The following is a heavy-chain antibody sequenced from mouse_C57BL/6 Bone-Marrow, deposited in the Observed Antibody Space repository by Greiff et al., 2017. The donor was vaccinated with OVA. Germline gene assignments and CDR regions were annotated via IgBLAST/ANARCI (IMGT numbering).Heavy chain of an antibody. Sequence: VQLQQSGPGLVQPSQSLSITCTVSGFSLTSYGVHWVPQSPGKGLEWLGVIWSGGSTDSNAAFISRLSISKDNSQSQVFFKMNRLQADDTSIYYCATPYSNSVRVAYWGQETLVTVSA. CDR1: GFSLTSYG. CDR3: ATPYSNSVRVAY. V-gene: IGHV2-2*01. J-gene: IGHJ3*01. CDR2: IWSGGST. D-gene: IGHD2-5*01.